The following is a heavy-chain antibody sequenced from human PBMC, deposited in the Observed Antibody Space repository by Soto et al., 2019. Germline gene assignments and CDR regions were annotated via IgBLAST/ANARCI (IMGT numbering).Heavy chain of an antibody. J-gene: IGHJ5*02. CDR3: ARVVGGIPVAGSWNWFDP. CDR2: ISTYNGDT. V-gene: IGHV1-18*04. D-gene: IGHD6-19*01. Sequence: ASVKVSCKASGYTFTSYALSWVRHAPGQGLEWMGWISTYNGDTNYAQNLQGRVTMTTDISTNTAYMELRSLRSDDTAVYYCARVVGGIPVAGSWNWFDPWGQGTLATVSS. CDR1: GYTFTSYA.